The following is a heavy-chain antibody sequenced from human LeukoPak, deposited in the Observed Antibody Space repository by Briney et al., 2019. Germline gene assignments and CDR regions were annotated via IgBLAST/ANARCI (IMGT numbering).Heavy chain of an antibody. Sequence: PGRSLRLSCAASGFTFSSYGMHWVRQAPGKGLEWVAFIRYDGSNKYYADSVKGRFTISRDNSKNTLYLQMNSLRAEDTAVYYCAKDWQQLDDYWGQGTLVTVSS. CDR3: AKDWQQLDDY. D-gene: IGHD6-13*01. CDR2: IRYDGSNK. CDR1: GFTFSSYG. V-gene: IGHV3-30*02. J-gene: IGHJ4*02.